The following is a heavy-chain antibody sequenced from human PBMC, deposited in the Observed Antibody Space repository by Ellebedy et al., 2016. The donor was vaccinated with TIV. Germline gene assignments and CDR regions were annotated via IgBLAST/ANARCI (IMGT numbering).Heavy chain of an antibody. Sequence: GGSLRLSCKGSGFTFSSYAMNWVRQAPGKGLEWVSAISGSGGSTYYADSVKGRFTISRDNSKNTLYLQMNSLRAEDTAVYYCARLLGEMGYYYGMDVWGRGTTVTVSS. V-gene: IGHV3-23*01. D-gene: IGHD3-10*01. CDR2: ISGSGGST. CDR1: GFTFSSYA. CDR3: ARLLGEMGYYYGMDV. J-gene: IGHJ6*02.